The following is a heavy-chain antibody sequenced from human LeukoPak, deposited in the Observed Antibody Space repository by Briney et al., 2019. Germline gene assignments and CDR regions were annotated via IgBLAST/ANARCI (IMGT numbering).Heavy chain of an antibody. CDR1: GFTFSSYE. Sequence: PGGSLRLSCAASGFTFSSYEMNWVRQAPGKGLEWVSYISSSGSTIYYADSVKGRFTISRDNAKNSLYLQMNSLRAEDTAVYYCARSLRYYYGSGSYSDPGTEDYWGQGTLVTVSS. CDR2: ISSSGSTI. D-gene: IGHD3-10*01. V-gene: IGHV3-48*03. CDR3: ARSLRYYYGSGSYSDPGTEDY. J-gene: IGHJ4*02.